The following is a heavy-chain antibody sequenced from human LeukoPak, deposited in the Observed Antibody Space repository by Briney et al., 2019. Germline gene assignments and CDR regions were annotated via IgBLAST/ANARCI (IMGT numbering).Heavy chain of an antibody. CDR2: IYHSGST. J-gene: IGHJ3*02. D-gene: IGHD3-3*01. V-gene: IGHV4-38-2*02. Sequence: SETLSLTCTVSGYSISSGYYWGWIRQPPGKGLEWIGSIYHSGSTYYNASLKSRVTKSVDTSKNQFSLKLSSVTAADTAVYYCARVFRASDAFDIWGQGTMVTVSS. CDR1: GYSISSGYY. CDR3: ARVFRASDAFDI.